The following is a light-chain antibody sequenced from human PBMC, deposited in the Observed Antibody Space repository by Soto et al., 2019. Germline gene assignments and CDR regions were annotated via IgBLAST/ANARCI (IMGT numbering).Light chain of an antibody. V-gene: IGKV3-11*01. CDR1: QSVSSY. J-gene: IGKJ1*01. CDR3: QQRSNWPRWT. CDR2: DAS. Sequence: EIVLTQSPATLSLSPGKRATLSCRASQSVSSYLAWYQQKPGQAPRLLIYDASNRATGIAARFSGSGSGTDFTLTISSLEPEDFAVYYCQQRSNWPRWTFGQGTKVEIK.